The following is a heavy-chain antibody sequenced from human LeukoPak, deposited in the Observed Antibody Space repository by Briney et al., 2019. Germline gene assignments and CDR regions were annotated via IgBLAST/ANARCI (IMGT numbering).Heavy chain of an antibody. D-gene: IGHD6-6*01. V-gene: IGHV3-9*01. CDR3: AKDMSYSSSYAFDI. CDR2: ISWNSGSI. CDR1: GFTFDDYA. J-gene: IGHJ3*02. Sequence: GRSLRLSCAASGFTFDDYAMHWVWQAPGKGLEWVSGISWNSGSIGYADSVKGRFTISRDNAKNSLYLQMNSLRAEDTALYYCAKDMSYSSSYAFDIWGQGTMVTVSS.